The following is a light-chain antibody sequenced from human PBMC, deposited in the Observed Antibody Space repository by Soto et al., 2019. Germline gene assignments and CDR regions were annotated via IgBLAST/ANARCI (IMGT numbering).Light chain of an antibody. V-gene: IGKV3-15*01. Sequence: EIVMTQSPATLSVSPGERVTLSCRASRSVSSNLAWYQQKPGQAPRLLIFGASIRATGIPARFSGSGSGTEFSLAISSLQSEDFAIYSCQQYDSWPPITFGQGTRLDIK. CDR2: GAS. J-gene: IGKJ5*01. CDR1: RSVSSN. CDR3: QQYDSWPPIT.